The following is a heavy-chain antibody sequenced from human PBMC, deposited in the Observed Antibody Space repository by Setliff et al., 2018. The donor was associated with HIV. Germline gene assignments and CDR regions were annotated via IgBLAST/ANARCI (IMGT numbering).Heavy chain of an antibody. J-gene: IGHJ6*03. CDR1: GFSLNIAW. CDR2: ISGTSGTM. D-gene: IGHD4-4*01. CDR3: AREIRAGNYPPYSYYFYMDV. V-gene: IGHV3-48*04. Sequence: PGGSLRLSCAASGFSLNIAWMNWVRQAPGKGLEWVSYISGTSGTMYYADSVKGRFTISRDNAKNSLYLQMNSLRAEDTAVYHCAREIRAGNYPPYSYYFYMDVWGKGTTVTVSS.